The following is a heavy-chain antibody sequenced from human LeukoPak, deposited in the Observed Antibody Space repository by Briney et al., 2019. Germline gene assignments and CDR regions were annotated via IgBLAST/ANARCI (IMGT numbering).Heavy chain of an antibody. D-gene: IGHD6-19*01. CDR2: ISSSSSYI. CDR3: AYVPSSGWYLA. Sequence: GGSLRLSCAASGLTFSSYSMNWVRQAPGKGLEWVSSISSSSSYIYYADSVKGRFTISTDNAKNSLYLQMSSLRAEDTAVYYYAYVPSSGWYLAWGQGKLVTVSS. J-gene: IGHJ4*02. CDR1: GLTFSSYS. V-gene: IGHV3-21*01.